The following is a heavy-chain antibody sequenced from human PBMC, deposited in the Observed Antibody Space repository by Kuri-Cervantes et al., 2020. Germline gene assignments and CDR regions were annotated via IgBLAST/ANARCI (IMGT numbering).Heavy chain of an antibody. CDR2: FDPEDGET. CDR3: ARGTPAGYSSGWYGPYYYGMDV. D-gene: IGHD6-19*01. V-gene: IGHV1-24*01. J-gene: IGHJ6*02. Sequence: ASVKVSCKVSGYTLTELSMHWVRQAPGKGLEWMGGFDPEDGETIYAQKFQGRVTMTEDTSTDTAYMELSSLRSEDTAVYYCARGTPAGYSSGWYGPYYYGMDVWGQGTTVTVSS. CDR1: GYTLTELS.